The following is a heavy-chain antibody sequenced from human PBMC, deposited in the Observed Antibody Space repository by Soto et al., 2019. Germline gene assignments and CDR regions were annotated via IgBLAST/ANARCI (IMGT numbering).Heavy chain of an antibody. Sequence: QVQLVESGGGVVQPGRSLRLSCAASGFTFSSYGMHWVRQAPGKGLEWVAVISYDGSNKYYADSVKGRFTISRDNSKNTLYLQMSSLRAEDTAVYYCAKDQDYGDYGGYVDYWGQGTLVTVSS. J-gene: IGHJ4*02. CDR1: GFTFSSYG. CDR2: ISYDGSNK. CDR3: AKDQDYGDYGGYVDY. D-gene: IGHD4-17*01. V-gene: IGHV3-30*18.